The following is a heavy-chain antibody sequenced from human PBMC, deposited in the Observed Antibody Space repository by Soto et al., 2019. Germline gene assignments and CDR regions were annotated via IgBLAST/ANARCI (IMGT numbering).Heavy chain of an antibody. CDR2: INWDSGDI. CDR1: GISFDDYA. D-gene: IGHD2-8*01. V-gene: IGHV3-9*01. CDR3: AKDTAPGFYDANGHLDY. J-gene: IGHJ4*02. Sequence: VQLVESGGGLVQPGRSRRLSCVVSGISFDDYAMHWVRQVPGKGLEWVSGINWDSGDISYADSVKGRFTISRDNAKNSLYLQMNSLRTEDTALYYCAKDTAPGFYDANGHLDYWGQGTPVTVSS.